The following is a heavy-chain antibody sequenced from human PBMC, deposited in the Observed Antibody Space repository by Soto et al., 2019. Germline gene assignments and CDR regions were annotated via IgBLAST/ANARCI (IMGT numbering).Heavy chain of an antibody. J-gene: IGHJ6*02. CDR3: AKYSGSHYFYYAMDV. D-gene: IGHD1-26*01. V-gene: IGHV3-23*01. Sequence: EVQLLESGGGLVQPGGSLRLSCAASGFTFSTYAMSWVRQAPGKGLEWVSGISGAGGSTYNAESVKGRFTISRDNYKNTLYFQMNSLRAEDTAVYYCAKYSGSHYFYYAMDVWGQGTTVTVSS. CDR2: ISGAGGST. CDR1: GFTFSTYA.